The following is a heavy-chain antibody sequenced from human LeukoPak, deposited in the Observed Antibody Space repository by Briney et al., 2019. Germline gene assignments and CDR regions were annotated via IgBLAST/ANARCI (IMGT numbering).Heavy chain of an antibody. V-gene: IGHV4-34*01. D-gene: IGHD3-9*01. Sequence: SETLSLTCAVYGGSFSGYYWSWIRPPPGKGLEWIGEINHSGSAHYNPSLKSRFTISVNTSTNQFSLKLSSVTAADTAVYYCAGLANYDILTGSVRGPLVPWGQGTLVTVSS. CDR1: GGSFSGYY. J-gene: IGHJ5*02. CDR3: AGLANYDILTGSVRGPLVP. CDR2: INHSGSA.